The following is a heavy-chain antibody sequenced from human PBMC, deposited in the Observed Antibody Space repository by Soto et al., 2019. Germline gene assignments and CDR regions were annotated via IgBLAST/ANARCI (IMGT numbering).Heavy chain of an antibody. Sequence: SETLSLTCSVSGGSINNFHWSWIRQSPGKGLEWIGFVFYSGRTTYNPSLQSRVTISVDTSHNHFSLKLRSVTAADTATYYCARIKSGYSYGSIIDFWGQGKLVTVSS. V-gene: IGHV4-59*01. CDR3: ARIKSGYSYGSIIDF. J-gene: IGHJ4*02. CDR1: GGSINNFH. D-gene: IGHD5-18*01. CDR2: VFYSGRT.